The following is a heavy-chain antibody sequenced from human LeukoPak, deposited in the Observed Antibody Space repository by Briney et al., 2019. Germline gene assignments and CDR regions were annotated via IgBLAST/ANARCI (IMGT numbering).Heavy chain of an antibody. D-gene: IGHD2-8*01. Sequence: GGSLRLSCAASGFTFSGFSMSWVRQAPGKGLEWISTINASGTSTYYADSVKGRFTISRDNSKNTLYLQMSSLRVEDTAVYYCAKQAYARSLGEGGPGTLVSVSS. V-gene: IGHV3-23*01. J-gene: IGHJ4*02. CDR1: GFTFSGFS. CDR3: AKQAYARSLGE. CDR2: INASGTST.